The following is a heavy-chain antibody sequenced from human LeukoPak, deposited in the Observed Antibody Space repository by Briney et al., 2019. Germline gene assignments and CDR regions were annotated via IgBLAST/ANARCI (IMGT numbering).Heavy chain of an antibody. V-gene: IGHV4-30-2*01. CDR2: IYHSGST. CDR1: GGSISSGGYS. D-gene: IGHD3-22*01. J-gene: IGHJ4*02. Sequence: SQTLSLTCAVSGGSISSGGYSWSWIRQPPGKGLEWIGYIYHSGSTYYNPSLKGRVTISVDTSKNQFSLKLSSVTAADTAVYYCASGGNYYDSSGYEGFDYWGQGTLVTVSS. CDR3: ASGGNYYDSSGYEGFDY.